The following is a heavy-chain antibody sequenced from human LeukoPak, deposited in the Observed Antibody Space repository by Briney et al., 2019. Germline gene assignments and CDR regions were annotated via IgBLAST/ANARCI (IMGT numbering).Heavy chain of an antibody. V-gene: IGHV4-31*03. CDR2: IYYSGST. J-gene: IGHJ4*02. CDR1: GGSISSGGYY. CDR3: ARGAPGSSWGY. D-gene: IGHD6-13*01. Sequence: PSETLSLTCTVSGGSISSGGYYWSWIRQHPGKGLEWIGYIYYSGSTYYNPSLKSRVTISVDTSKNQFPLKLSSVTAADTAVYYCARGAPGSSWGYWGQGTLVTVSS.